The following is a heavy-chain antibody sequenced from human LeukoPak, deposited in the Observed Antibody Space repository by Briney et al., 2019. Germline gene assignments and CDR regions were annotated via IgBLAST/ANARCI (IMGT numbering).Heavy chain of an antibody. CDR1: GFTFSSYS. D-gene: IGHD5-18*01. CDR3: ARIVLLDTAIPWSGYYGMDV. CDR2: ISSSSSYI. Sequence: GGSLRLSCAASGFTFSSYSMNWVRQAPGKGLEWVSSISSSSSYIYYADSVKGRFTISRDNAKNSLYLQMNSLRAEDTAVYYCARIVLLDTAIPWSGYYGMDVWGQGTTVTVSS. V-gene: IGHV3-21*01. J-gene: IGHJ6*02.